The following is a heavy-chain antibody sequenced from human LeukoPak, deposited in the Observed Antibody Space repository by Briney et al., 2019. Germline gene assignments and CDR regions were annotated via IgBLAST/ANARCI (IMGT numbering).Heavy chain of an antibody. CDR3: ARDLVGTYDCSGGSCYPARWFDP. CDR1: GYSISSGYY. J-gene: IGHJ5*02. V-gene: IGHV4-38-2*02. Sequence: SETLSLTCTVSGYSISSGYYWGWIRQPPGKGLEWIGSIYHSGSTYYNPSLKSRVTISVDTSKNQFSLKLSSVTAADTAVYYCARDLVGTYDCSGGSCYPARWFDPWGQGTLVTVSS. CDR2: IYHSGST. D-gene: IGHD2-15*01.